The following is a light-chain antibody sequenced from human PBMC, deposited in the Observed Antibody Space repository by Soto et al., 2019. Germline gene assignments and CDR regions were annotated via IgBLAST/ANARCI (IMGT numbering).Light chain of an antibody. V-gene: IGLV1-51*01. CDR2: DNN. Sequence: QSVLTQPPSVSAAPGQKGTISCSGSSANIGNKYVSWYQHLPGTAPKLLIYDNNKRHSGIPDRFSGSKSGTSATLGITGLQTGDEADHYCGRWDSSLSGGHVVFGGGTKLTVL. J-gene: IGLJ2*01. CDR1: SANIGNKY. CDR3: GRWDSSLSGGHVV.